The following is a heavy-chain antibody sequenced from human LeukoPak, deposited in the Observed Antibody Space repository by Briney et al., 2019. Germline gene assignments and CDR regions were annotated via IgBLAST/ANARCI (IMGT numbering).Heavy chain of an antibody. V-gene: IGHV1-69*01. J-gene: IGHJ6*03. CDR2: IIPIFGTA. CDR3: ARDSGIAVGYYYYYYYMDV. CDR1: GGTFSSYA. D-gene: IGHD6-19*01. Sequence: SVKVSCRASGGTFSSYAISWVRQAPGQGLEWMGGIIPIFGTANYAQKFQGRVTITADESTSTAYMELSSLRSEDTAVYYCARDSGIAVGYYYYYYYMDVWGKGTTVTVSS.